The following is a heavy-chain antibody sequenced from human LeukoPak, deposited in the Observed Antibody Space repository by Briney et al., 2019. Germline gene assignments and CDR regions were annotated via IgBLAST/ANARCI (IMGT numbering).Heavy chain of an antibody. J-gene: IGHJ4*02. Sequence: PGGSLRLSCAASGFTFSSYAMSWVRQAPGKGLEWVSAISGSGGSTYYADSVKGRFTISRDNSKNTLYLQMNGLRAEDTAVYYCASESYYDFWSDYYNRGYYFDYWGQGTLVTVSS. CDR3: ASESYYDFWSDYYNRGYYFDY. D-gene: IGHD3-3*01. CDR1: GFTFSSYA. V-gene: IGHV3-23*01. CDR2: ISGSGGST.